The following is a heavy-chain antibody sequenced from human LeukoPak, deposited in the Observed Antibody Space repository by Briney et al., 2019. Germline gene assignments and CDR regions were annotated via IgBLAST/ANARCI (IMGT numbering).Heavy chain of an antibody. Sequence: GGSLRLSCAASGFSFSNFAMHWVRQAPGKGLEWVALTSYDGSNHFYTDSVKGRFTISRDNSKNMLYLQTDSLGPDDTAIYYCARDPSTAPRSTNWAANLFDPWGQGTLVTVSS. J-gene: IGHJ5*02. CDR2: TSYDGSNH. D-gene: IGHD6-13*01. CDR3: ARDPSTAPRSTNWAANLFDP. CDR1: GFSFSNFA. V-gene: IGHV3-30-3*01.